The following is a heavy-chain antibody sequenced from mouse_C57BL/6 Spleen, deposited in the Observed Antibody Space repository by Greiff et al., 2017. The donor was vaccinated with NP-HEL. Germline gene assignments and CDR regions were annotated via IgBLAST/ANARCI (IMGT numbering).Heavy chain of an antibody. Sequence: EVKVVEPGGGLVKPGGSLKLSCAASGFTFSDYGMHWVRQAPEKGLEWVAYISSGSSTIYYADTVKGRFTISRDNAKNTLFLQMTSLRSEDTAMYYCAKLRRREYYAMDYWGQGTSVTVSS. CDR2: ISSGSSTI. CDR3: AKLRRREYYAMDY. D-gene: IGHD3-2*02. J-gene: IGHJ4*01. CDR1: GFTFSDYG. V-gene: IGHV5-17*01.